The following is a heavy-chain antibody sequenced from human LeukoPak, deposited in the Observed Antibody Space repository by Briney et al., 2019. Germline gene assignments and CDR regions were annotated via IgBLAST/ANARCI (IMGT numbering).Heavy chain of an antibody. Sequence: GESLKISCKGSGYGFTSYWIGWVRQMPGKGLEWMGIIYPGGSDTRYSPSFQGQVTISADKSISTAYLQWSSLKASDTAMYYCARLMGYYDILTGYYKSELPDYWGQGTLVTVSS. D-gene: IGHD3-9*01. CDR2: IYPGGSDT. CDR3: ARLMGYYDILTGYYKSELPDY. V-gene: IGHV5-51*01. CDR1: GYGFTSYW. J-gene: IGHJ4*02.